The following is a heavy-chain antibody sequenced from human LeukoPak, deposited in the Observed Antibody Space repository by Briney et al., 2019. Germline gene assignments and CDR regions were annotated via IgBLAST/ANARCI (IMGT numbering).Heavy chain of an antibody. D-gene: IGHD6-19*01. J-gene: IGHJ4*02. CDR3: ARESIAVAGAPFDY. Sequence: GGSLRLSCAASGFTFSSYEMNWVRQAPGKGLEWVSYISSGSTIYDADSVKGRFTISRDNAKNSLYLQMNSLRAEDTAVYYCARESIAVAGAPFDYWGQGTLVTASS. CDR2: ISSGSTI. CDR1: GFTFSSYE. V-gene: IGHV3-48*03.